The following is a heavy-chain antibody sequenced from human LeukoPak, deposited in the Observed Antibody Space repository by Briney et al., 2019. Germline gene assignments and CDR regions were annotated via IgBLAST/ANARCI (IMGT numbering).Heavy chain of an antibody. CDR3: ARDYYDSSGYYAFDI. D-gene: IGHD3-22*01. Sequence: SVKVSCKASGGTFSSYAISWVRQAPGHGLEWMGRIIPIFGTENYAQKFQGRVTITTDEDTSTAYMELSSLRSEDTAVYYCARDYYDSSGYYAFDIWGQGTMVTVSS. J-gene: IGHJ3*02. CDR1: GGTFSSYA. CDR2: IIPIFGTE. V-gene: IGHV1-69*05.